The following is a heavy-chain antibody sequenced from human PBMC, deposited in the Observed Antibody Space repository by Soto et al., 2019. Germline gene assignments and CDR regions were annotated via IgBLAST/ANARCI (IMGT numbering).Heavy chain of an antibody. CDR3: ARDPAIYSGKFDYGLDV. CDR2: IGTSGKTI. V-gene: IGHV3-48*03. J-gene: IGHJ6*02. Sequence: EVQLVESGGCLVQAGGSLRLFCAVSGFTFSSYEMNWVRQAPGKGLEWVSYIGTSGKTIYYADSVRGRFTISRDNAKNSLYLQMNSLRAEDTAVYFCARDPAIYSGKFDYGLDVWGRGTTVTVSS. D-gene: IGHD4-4*01. CDR1: GFTFSSYE.